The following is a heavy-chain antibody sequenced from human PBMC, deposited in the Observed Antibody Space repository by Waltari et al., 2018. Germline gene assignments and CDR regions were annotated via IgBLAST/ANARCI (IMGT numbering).Heavy chain of an antibody. CDR3: ARDYCDRTNCHGMDV. V-gene: IGHV3-30*04. Sequence: QVQLVESGGGVVQPGRSLRLSCAASEFPFRSYAMHWVRQAPGKGLEWVAVISYNGRNIYYVDSVKGRFTISRDNSNKTLYLQMNSLRPEDTAVYYCARDYCDRTNCHGMDVWGQGTTVTVSS. CDR1: EFPFRSYA. D-gene: IGHD3-22*01. CDR2: ISYNGRNI. J-gene: IGHJ6*02.